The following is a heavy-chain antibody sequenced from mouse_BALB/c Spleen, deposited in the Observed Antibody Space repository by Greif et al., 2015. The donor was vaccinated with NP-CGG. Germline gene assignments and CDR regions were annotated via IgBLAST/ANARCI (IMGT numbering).Heavy chain of an antibody. Sequence: EVQLVESGPELVKPGASVKMSCKASGYTFTGYVMHWVKQKPGQGLEWIGYINPYNDGTKYNEKFKGKATLTSDKSSSTAYMELSSLTSEDSAVYYCARKEGNGYYPAWFAYWGQGTLVTVSA. V-gene: IGHV1-14*01. J-gene: IGHJ3*01. CDR3: ARKEGNGYYPAWFAY. D-gene: IGHD2-3*01. CDR1: GYTFTGYV. CDR2: INPYNDGT.